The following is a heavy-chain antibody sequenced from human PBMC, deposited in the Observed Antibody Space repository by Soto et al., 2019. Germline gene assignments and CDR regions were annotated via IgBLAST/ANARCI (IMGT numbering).Heavy chain of an antibody. J-gene: IGHJ4*02. CDR1: GDPISTGGYT. CDR3: ARGPPLGF. V-gene: IGHV4-30-2*01. CDR2: INRSGST. Sequence: PSETLSLTCDVSGDPISTGGYTWTWMRQPPGKGLEWIGEINRSGSTNYNPSLKSRVTISIDTSKIQFSLTLSSVTAADTAVYYCARGPPLGFWGQGTLVTVSS.